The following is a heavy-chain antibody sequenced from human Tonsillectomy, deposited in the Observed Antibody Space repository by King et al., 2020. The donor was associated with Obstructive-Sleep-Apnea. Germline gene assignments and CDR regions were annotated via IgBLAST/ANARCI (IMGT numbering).Heavy chain of an antibody. D-gene: IGHD2-2*02. CDR1: GLTFSDAW. J-gene: IGHJ4*02. V-gene: IGHV3-15*01. CDR3: AHVVVIPAAIKF. CDR2: IKSKGGGGTT. Sequence: VQLVESGGGLVKPGGSLRLSCAVSGLTFSDAWMSWVRQAPGKGLEWVGRIKSKGGGGTTDYAAPVKGRFTISRDDSKNMVYLQMNSLKTEDTAVYFCAHVVVIPAAIKFWGRGTLVTVSS.